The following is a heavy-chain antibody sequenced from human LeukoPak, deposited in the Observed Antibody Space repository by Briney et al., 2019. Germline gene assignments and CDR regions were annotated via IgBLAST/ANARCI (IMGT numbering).Heavy chain of an antibody. CDR1: GFTFSNAW. CDR3: TTGEMATTPFDY. V-gene: IGHV3-15*01. CDR2: IKSKTDGGTT. D-gene: IGHD5-24*01. J-gene: IGHJ4*02. Sequence: GGSLRLSCAASGFTFSNAWMSWVRQAPGKELEWVGRIKSKTDGGTTDYAAPVKGRFTISRDDSKNTLYLQMNSLKTEDTAVYYCTTGEMATTPFDYWGQGTLVTVSS.